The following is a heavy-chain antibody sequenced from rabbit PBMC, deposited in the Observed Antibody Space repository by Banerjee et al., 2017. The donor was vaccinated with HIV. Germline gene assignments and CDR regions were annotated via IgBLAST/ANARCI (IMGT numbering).Heavy chain of an antibody. D-gene: IGHD4-1*01. CDR3: ARGVSSSGRGYGL. V-gene: IGHV1S40*01. J-gene: IGHJ3*01. CDR1: GFDFSSAYD. CDR2: IYTGSSGAT. Sequence: QSLEESGGDLVKPGASLTLTCTASGFDFSSAYDMCWVRQAPGKGLEWIGHIYTGSSGATYYASWAKGRFTISKTSSTTVTLQMTSLTAADTATYFCARGVSSSGRGYGLWGQGTLVTVS.